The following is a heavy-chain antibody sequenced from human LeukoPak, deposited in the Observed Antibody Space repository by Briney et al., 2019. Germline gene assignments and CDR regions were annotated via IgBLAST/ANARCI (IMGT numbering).Heavy chain of an antibody. CDR2: IYYSGST. Sequence: SETLSLTCSVSGGSISSYYWSWIRQPTGKGLEWIGYIYYSGSTNYNPSLKSRVTISVDTSKNQFSLKLSSVTAADTAVYYCARDGLWFGASFYYGMDVWGKGTTVTVSS. D-gene: IGHD3-10*01. CDR1: GGSISSYY. V-gene: IGHV4-59*01. J-gene: IGHJ6*04. CDR3: ARDGLWFGASFYYGMDV.